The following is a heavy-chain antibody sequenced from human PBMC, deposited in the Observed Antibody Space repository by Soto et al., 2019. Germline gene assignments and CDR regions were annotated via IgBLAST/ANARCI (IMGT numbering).Heavy chain of an antibody. Sequence: ASVKVSCKASGYTFTSYAMHWVRQAPGQGLEWMGWMNPNSGNTGYAQKFQGRVTMTRNTSISTAYMELSSLRSEDTAVYYCARGEESADWFDPWGQGTLVTVSS. V-gene: IGHV1-8*02. CDR3: ARGEESADWFDP. J-gene: IGHJ5*02. CDR1: GYTFTSYA. CDR2: MNPNSGNT.